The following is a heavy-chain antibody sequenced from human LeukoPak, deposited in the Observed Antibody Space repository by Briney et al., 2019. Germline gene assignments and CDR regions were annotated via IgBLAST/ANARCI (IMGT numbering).Heavy chain of an antibody. J-gene: IGHJ4*02. Sequence: ASVKVSCKASGYTFTSVDINWMRQTTGQGLEWLGWMSPRNGNTGYAQESQGRVTMTGDTSKTTAYLELSSLTSDDTAIYYCARGVDAGVDYWGQGTLTTVSS. D-gene: IGHD2-8*01. V-gene: IGHV1-8*01. CDR1: GYTFTSVD. CDR3: ARGVDAGVDY. CDR2: MSPRNGNT.